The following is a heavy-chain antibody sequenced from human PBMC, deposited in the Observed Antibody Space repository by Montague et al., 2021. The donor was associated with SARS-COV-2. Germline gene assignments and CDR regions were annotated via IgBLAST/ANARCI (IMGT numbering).Heavy chain of an antibody. Sequence: SETLSLTCTVSGGSTSDSNFHWGWIRQPPGKGLEWIGTLYYSGATYYNPSLKSRVTTSMDTSKNQFSLKLTSAIAADTAVYYCARLRGGTPGEHWGQGALVTVSS. V-gene: IGHV4-39*07. CDR3: ARLRGGTPGEH. D-gene: IGHD2-21*01. CDR1: GGSTSDSNFH. J-gene: IGHJ4*02. CDR2: LYYSGAT.